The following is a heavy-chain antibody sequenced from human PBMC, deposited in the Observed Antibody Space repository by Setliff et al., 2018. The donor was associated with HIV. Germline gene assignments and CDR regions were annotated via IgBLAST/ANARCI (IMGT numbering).Heavy chain of an antibody. D-gene: IGHD4-4*01. CDR1: GFTVSSNY. CDR2: IYSGGST. CDR3: ARVYSMGAFDI. Sequence: GGSLRLSCAASGFTVSSNYMSWVRQAPGKGLEWVSVIYSGGSTYYADSVKGRFTISRDNSKNTLYLQMNTLRAEDTAVYYCARVYSMGAFDIWGQGTMVTVSS. V-gene: IGHV3-66*01. J-gene: IGHJ3*02.